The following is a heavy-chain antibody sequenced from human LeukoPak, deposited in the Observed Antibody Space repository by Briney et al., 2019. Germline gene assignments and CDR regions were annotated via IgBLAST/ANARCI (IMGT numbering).Heavy chain of an antibody. CDR2: MYYTGST. CDR1: GGSISSSSYY. CDR3: ARHQLYYFDY. Sequence: PSETLSLTCTVSGGSISSSSYYWGWIRQPPGKGLEWIGSMYYTGSTYYNPSLKSRLTMSVDTSKNQSSLKLSSVTAADTAVYFCARHQLYYFDYWGQGTLVTVSS. J-gene: IGHJ4*02. V-gene: IGHV4-39*01. D-gene: IGHD6-6*01.